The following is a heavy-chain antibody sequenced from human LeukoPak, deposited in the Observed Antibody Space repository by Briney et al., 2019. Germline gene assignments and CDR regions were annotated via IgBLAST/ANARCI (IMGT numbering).Heavy chain of an antibody. V-gene: IGHV3-23*01. CDR3: AKEGGGVWSGYLMIEH. D-gene: IGHD3-3*01. CDR2: ISGSGGST. CDR1: GFTFSSYA. Sequence: QAGGSLRLSCAASGFTFSSYAMSWVRQAPGKGLEWVSAISGSGGSTYYADSVKGRFTISRDNSKNTLYLQMNSLRAEDTAVYYCAKEGGGVWSGYLMIEHWGQGTLVTVSS. J-gene: IGHJ1*01.